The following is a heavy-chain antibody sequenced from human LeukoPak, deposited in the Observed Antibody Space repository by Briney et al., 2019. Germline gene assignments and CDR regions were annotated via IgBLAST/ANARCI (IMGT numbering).Heavy chain of an antibody. CDR2: INPNSGGT. J-gene: IGHJ5*02. CDR1: GYTFTGYY. V-gene: IGHV1-2*02. CDR3: ARDGLMVYAIGDNWFDP. D-gene: IGHD2-8*01. Sequence: ASVKVSCKASGYTFTGYYMHWVRQAPGQGLEWMGWINPNSGGTNYAQKFQGRVTMTWDTSISTAYMELSRLRSDDTAVYYCARDGLMVYAIGDNWFDPWGQGTLVTVSS.